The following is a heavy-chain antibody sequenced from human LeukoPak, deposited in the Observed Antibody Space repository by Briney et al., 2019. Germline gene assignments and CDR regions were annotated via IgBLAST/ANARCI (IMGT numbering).Heavy chain of an antibody. CDR3: ARGRNIEMTTMSGGSDY. D-gene: IGHD5-24*01. Sequence: ASVKVSCKAPGYTFSGYFLHWVRQAPGQGLEWMGWLNPNSGDTNYAQKFQGRVSMTRDTSISTAYMDLSDLRSDDTAVYYCARGRNIEMTTMSGGSDYWGQGTLVTVSS. CDR1: GYTFSGYF. J-gene: IGHJ4*02. V-gene: IGHV1-2*02. CDR2: LNPNSGDT.